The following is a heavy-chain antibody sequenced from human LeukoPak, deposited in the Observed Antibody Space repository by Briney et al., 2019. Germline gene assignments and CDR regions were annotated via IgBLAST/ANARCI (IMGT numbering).Heavy chain of an antibody. CDR3: ARDVKNTPQYVPRN. J-gene: IGHJ4*02. D-gene: IGHD2-2*02. CDR1: GYTFTSYA. V-gene: IGHV1-3*01. Sequence: ASVKVSCEASGYTFTSYAMHWVRQAPGQRLEWMGWINAGNGNTKYSQKFQGRVTTTRDTSASTAYMELSSLRSEDTAVYYCARDVKNTPQYVPRNWGQGTLVTVSS. CDR2: INAGNGNT.